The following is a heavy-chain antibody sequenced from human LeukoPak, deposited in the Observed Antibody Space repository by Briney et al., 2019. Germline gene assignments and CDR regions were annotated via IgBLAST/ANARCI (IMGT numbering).Heavy chain of an antibody. J-gene: IGHJ6*04. Sequence: GASVKVSCKASGYTFTSYGISWVRQAPGQGLEWMGWISAYNGNTNSTQKFQDRVTITADISTNTVYMELSSLRSEDTAVYFCAGIPVFGVVLHQEPVWGKGTTVTVSS. CDR2: ISAYNGNT. CDR3: AGIPVFGVVLHQEPV. D-gene: IGHD3-3*01. CDR1: GYTFTSYG. V-gene: IGHV1-18*01.